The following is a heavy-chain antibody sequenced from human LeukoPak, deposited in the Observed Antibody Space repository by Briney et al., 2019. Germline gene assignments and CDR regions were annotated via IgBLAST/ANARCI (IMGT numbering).Heavy chain of an antibody. CDR1: GGSISSGGYY. CDR2: IYYSGST. V-gene: IGHV4-31*03. CDR3: ARGRAQITMVRGDRDWFDP. J-gene: IGHJ5*02. D-gene: IGHD3-10*01. Sequence: SETLSLTCTVSGGSISSGGYYWSWIRQHPGKGLEWIGYIYYSGSTYYNPSLKGRVTISVDTSKNQFSLKLSSVTAADTAVYYCARGRAQITMVRGDRDWFDPWGQGTLVTVSS.